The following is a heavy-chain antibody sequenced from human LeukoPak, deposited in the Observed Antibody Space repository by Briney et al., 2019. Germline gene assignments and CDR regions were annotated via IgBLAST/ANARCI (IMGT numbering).Heavy chain of an antibody. Sequence: PGGSLRLSCAASGFTFSNYWMNWVRQAPGKGLEWVAIIKKDGSEKIYVDSVRGRFTISRDNAKNTLYLQMSSLRAEETAVYYCGAGAGWLIDYWGQGTLVTVSS. CDR2: IKKDGSEK. J-gene: IGHJ4*02. CDR3: GAGAGWLIDY. CDR1: GFTFSNYW. V-gene: IGHV3-7*01. D-gene: IGHD6-19*01.